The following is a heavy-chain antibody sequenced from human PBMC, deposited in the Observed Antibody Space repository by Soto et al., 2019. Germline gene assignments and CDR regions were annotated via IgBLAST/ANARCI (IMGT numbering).Heavy chain of an antibody. CDR3: ARESWGH. V-gene: IGHV3-21*01. J-gene: IGHJ1*01. D-gene: IGHD7-27*01. CDR2: ISRGSGYI. Sequence: GGSLRLSCVASGFAFSNYSMHWVRQAPGKGLEWVSSISRGSGYIYYADAVKGRFTISRDNGKNALFLQMNSLRAEDMALYYCARESWGHWGQGTLVTVSS. CDR1: GFAFSNYS.